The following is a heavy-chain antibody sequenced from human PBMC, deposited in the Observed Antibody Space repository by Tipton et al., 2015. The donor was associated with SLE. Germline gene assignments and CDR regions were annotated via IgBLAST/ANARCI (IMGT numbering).Heavy chain of an antibody. J-gene: IGHJ4*02. CDR2: IYDSGTT. V-gene: IGHV4-59*01. Sequence: TLSLTCTVSGGSFSGYYWNWDRQPPGKGLEWIGYIYDSGTTNFNPSLKSRVIISEDTSKNQFSLKLSSVTAADTAVYYCARDRLGGPFDSWGQGTLVTVPS. CDR3: ARDRLGGPFDS. D-gene: IGHD1-26*01. CDR1: GGSFSGYY.